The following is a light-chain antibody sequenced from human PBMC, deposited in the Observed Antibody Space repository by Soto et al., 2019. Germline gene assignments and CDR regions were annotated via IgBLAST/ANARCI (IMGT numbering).Light chain of an antibody. V-gene: IGKV3-20*01. CDR1: QSVSSSY. Sequence: EIELTQTPGTLSLSPGERATLSCRASQSVSSSYLAWYQQKPGQAPRLLIYAASSRATGIPDRFSGSGSGTDFTLTISRLEPEDFAVYYCHQYGTSPRTFGQGTKVDIK. J-gene: IGKJ1*01. CDR2: AAS. CDR3: HQYGTSPRT.